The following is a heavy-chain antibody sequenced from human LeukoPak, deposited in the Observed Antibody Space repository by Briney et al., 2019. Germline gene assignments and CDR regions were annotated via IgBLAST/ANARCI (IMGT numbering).Heavy chain of an antibody. V-gene: IGHV3-23*01. CDR2: ISGSGGST. J-gene: IGHJ4*02. Sequence: GGSLRLSCAPSGFTFSSYAMSWVRQAPGKGLEWGSAISGSGGSTYYADSVKGRFTISRDNSKNSPYLQMNSLRTEDTALYYCAKRPPVGSGQGLDYWGQGTLVTVSS. D-gene: IGHD1-26*01. CDR1: GFTFSSYA. CDR3: AKRPPVGSGQGLDY.